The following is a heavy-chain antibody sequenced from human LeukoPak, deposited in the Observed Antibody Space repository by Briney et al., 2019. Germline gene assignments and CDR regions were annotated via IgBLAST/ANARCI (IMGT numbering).Heavy chain of an antibody. CDR3: AKDPYSSGVFDY. V-gene: IGHV3-30*18. Sequence: GGSLRLSCAASGFTFSSYGMHWVRQAPGKGLEWVAVISYDGSNKYYADSVKGRFTISRDNSKNTLYLQMNSLRAEDTAVYYCAKDPYSSGVFDYWGQGTLVTVSS. CDR2: ISYDGSNK. CDR1: GFTFSSYG. J-gene: IGHJ4*02. D-gene: IGHD2-21*01.